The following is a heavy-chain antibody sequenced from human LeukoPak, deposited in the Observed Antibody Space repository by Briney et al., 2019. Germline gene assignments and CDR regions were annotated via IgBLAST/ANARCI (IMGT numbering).Heavy chain of an antibody. V-gene: IGHV4-4*07. CDR2: IYTSGST. CDR3: ARDAYFDWAYYFDY. D-gene: IGHD3-9*01. Sequence: SETLSLTCTVSGGSISSYYWSWIRQPAGKGLEWIGRIYTSGSTNYNPFLKSRVTMSVDTSKNQFSLKLSSVTAADTAVYYCARDAYFDWAYYFDYWGQGTLVTVSS. J-gene: IGHJ4*02. CDR1: GGSISSYY.